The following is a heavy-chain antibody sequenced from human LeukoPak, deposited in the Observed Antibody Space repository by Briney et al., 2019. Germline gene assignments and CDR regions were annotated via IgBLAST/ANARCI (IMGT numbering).Heavy chain of an antibody. V-gene: IGHV3-30*18. CDR1: GFTFSSYG. Sequence: GGSLRLSCAASGFTFSSYGMHWVRKAPGKGLEWVAVISYDGSNKYYADSVKGRFTISRDNSKNTLYLQMNSLRAEDTAVYYCAKAPRPWVGGATGSRYYFDYWGQGTLVTVSS. CDR2: ISYDGSNK. CDR3: AKAPRPWVGGATGSRYYFDY. J-gene: IGHJ4*02. D-gene: IGHD1-26*01.